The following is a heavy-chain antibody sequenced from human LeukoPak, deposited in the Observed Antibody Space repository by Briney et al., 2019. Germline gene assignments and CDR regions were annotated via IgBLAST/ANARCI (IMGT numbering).Heavy chain of an antibody. D-gene: IGHD1-26*01. CDR3: ARDRIVGATIDY. CDR2: ISNSGTYI. CDR1: GFTFSSYK. J-gene: IGHJ4*02. Sequence: GGSLRLSCAASGFTFSSYKMTWVRQAPGKGLEWVSSISNSGTYIYYADSMKGRFTISRDNAKNSLHLQMNSLKVEDTAVYYCARDRIVGATIDYWGQGTLVTVSS. V-gene: IGHV3-21*01.